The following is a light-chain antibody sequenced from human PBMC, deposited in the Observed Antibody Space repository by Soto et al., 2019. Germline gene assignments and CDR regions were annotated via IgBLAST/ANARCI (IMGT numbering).Light chain of an antibody. Sequence: DIQMTQSPSSLSATIGDRVTISCQASRDISNYINWYQQKPGRAPKLLIYDVSNLETGVPSRFSGSGSGTDFTFTISSLQPEDIATYYCQHYLSLPPLTFGGGTRVEIK. J-gene: IGKJ4*01. CDR1: RDISNY. CDR3: QHYLSLPPLT. V-gene: IGKV1-33*01. CDR2: DVS.